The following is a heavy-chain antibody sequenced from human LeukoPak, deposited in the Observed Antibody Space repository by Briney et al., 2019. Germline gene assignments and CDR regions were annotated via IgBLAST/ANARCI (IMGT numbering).Heavy chain of an antibody. CDR3: ARVMDYEGYFDY. CDR2: INSDGSST. V-gene: IGHV3-74*01. Sequence: GGSLRLSCAASGFTFSSYWMHWVRQAPGKGLVWVSRINSDGSSTSYADSVKGRFTISRDNAKNTLYLQMNSRRAEDTAVYYCARVMDYEGYFDYWGQGTLVTVSS. J-gene: IGHJ4*02. CDR1: GFTFSSYW. D-gene: IGHD3-22*01.